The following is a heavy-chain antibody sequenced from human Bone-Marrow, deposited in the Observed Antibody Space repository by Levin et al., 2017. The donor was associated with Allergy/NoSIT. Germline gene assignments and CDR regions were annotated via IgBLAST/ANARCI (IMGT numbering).Heavy chain of an antibody. Sequence: SETLSLTCAVSGYSISSGYYWGWIRQPPGKGLEWIGSIYHSGSTYYNPSLKSRVTISVDTSKNQFSLKLSSVTAADTAVYYCAREWVGWIAARTAIRPEKKNWFDPWGQGTLVTVSS. CDR3: AREWVGWIAARTAIRPEKKNWFDP. V-gene: IGHV4-38-2*02. CDR1: GYSISSGYY. D-gene: IGHD6-6*01. J-gene: IGHJ5*02. CDR2: IYHSGST.